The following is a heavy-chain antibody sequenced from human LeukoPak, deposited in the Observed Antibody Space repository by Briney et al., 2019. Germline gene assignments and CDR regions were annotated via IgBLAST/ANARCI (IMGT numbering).Heavy chain of an antibody. Sequence: GGSLRLSCTASGFIFSNYWMTWVRQAPGKGLEWVASIKQDGSEKQYVGSVRGRFTISRDNAKNVLDLQMDSLTAEDTALYYCAKVLHYFPSDYWGQGTLVTVSS. D-gene: IGHD3-10*01. CDR2: IKQDGSEK. V-gene: IGHV3-7*01. CDR3: AKVLHYFPSDY. J-gene: IGHJ4*02. CDR1: GFIFSNYW.